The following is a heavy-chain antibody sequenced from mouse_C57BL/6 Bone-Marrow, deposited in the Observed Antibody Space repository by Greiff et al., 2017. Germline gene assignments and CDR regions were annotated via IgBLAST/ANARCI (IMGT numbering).Heavy chain of an antibody. D-gene: IGHD1-1*01. CDR2: IDPEAGET. J-gene: IGHJ4*01. V-gene: IGHV14-2*01. CDR1: GFNIKDYC. Sequence: EVQRVESGAELVKPGASVKLSCTASGFNIKDYCMHWVKQRTEQGLEWIGRIDPEAGETKYAPKFQGKATITADTSSNTAYLQLSSLTSEDTAVYYCANDCGSSGAMDDWGQGTSVTVSS. CDR3: ANDCGSSGAMDD.